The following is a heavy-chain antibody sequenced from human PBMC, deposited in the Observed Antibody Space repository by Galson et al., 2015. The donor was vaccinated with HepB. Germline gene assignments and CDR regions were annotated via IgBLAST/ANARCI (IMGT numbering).Heavy chain of an antibody. CDR3: ARDRSSGWLYYYYYYMDV. Sequence: SLRLSCAASGFTFSSYSMNWVRQAPGKGLEWVSSISSSSSYIYYADSVKGRFTISRDNAKNSLYLQMNSLRAEDTAVYYCARDRSSGWLYYYYYYMDVWGKGTTVTVSS. J-gene: IGHJ6*03. V-gene: IGHV3-21*01. D-gene: IGHD6-19*01. CDR1: GFTFSSYS. CDR2: ISSSSSYI.